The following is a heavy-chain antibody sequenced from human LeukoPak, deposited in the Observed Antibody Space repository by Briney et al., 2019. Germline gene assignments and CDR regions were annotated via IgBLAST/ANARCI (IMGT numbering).Heavy chain of an antibody. J-gene: IGHJ2*01. V-gene: IGHV3-30*02. CDR1: GFTFSSYS. D-gene: IGHD3-22*01. CDR2: IRDDRSNK. Sequence: GGSLRLSCAASGFTFSSYSMNWVRQAPGKGLEWVAFIRDDRSNKYYVDSVKGRFTISRDNSKNTLYLQMNSLRAEDTAVYYCAKPSLYYYDTSGYYRYWYFDLWGRGTLVTVSS. CDR3: AKPSLYYYDTSGYYRYWYFDL.